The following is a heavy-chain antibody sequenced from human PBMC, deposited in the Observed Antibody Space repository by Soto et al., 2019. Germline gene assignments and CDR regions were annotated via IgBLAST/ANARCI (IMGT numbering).Heavy chain of an antibody. CDR1: GFTFKTYA. V-gene: IGHV3-23*01. Sequence: PGGSLRLSCAASGFTFKTYAMSWVRQAPGKGLEWVSSISGSGGNTYYSESVKGRFTISRDNSKSTLYLQINSLRAEDTGTYHCAKEIWILGSRTEDFWGQGTLVTVSS. D-gene: IGHD2-2*03. CDR3: AKEIWILGSRTEDF. J-gene: IGHJ4*02. CDR2: ISGSGGNT.